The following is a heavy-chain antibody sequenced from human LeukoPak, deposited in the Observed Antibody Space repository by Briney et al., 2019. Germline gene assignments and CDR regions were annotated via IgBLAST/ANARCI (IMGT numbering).Heavy chain of an antibody. J-gene: IGHJ4*02. CDR1: GFTFSNYA. V-gene: IGHV3-23*01. CDR2: VSVSGDST. D-gene: IGHD6-19*01. Sequence: GGSLRLSCAASGFTFSNYAMSWVRQAPGEGLEWVSTVSVSGDSTNYADSVKGRFTNSRDNSKNTLYLQMNSLRDEDTAVYYCASDACPSGWPCFDSWGQGTLVTVSS. CDR3: ASDACPSGWPCFDS.